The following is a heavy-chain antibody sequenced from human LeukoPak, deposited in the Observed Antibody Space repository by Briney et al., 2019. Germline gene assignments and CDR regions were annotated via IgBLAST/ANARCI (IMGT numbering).Heavy chain of an antibody. CDR1: GFTFSSYA. J-gene: IGHJ4*02. Sequence: GGSLRLSCAASGFTFSSYAMSWVRQAPGEGLEWVSAISGSGGSTYYADSVKGRFTISRGNSKNTLYLQMNSLRAEDTAVYYCANIGGSGFFDYWGQGTLVTVSS. D-gene: IGHD2-15*01. V-gene: IGHV3-23*01. CDR3: ANIGGSGFFDY. CDR2: ISGSGGST.